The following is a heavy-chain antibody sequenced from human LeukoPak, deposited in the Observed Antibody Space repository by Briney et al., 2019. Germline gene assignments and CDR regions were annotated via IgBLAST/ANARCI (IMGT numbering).Heavy chain of an antibody. CDR3: ARDGSEWSRDL. CDR1: GFTLSTNA. J-gene: IGHJ5*02. Sequence: PGGSLRLSCLTSGFTLSTNAMSWVRQAPGKGLEWVSTISYDSKSIGYADSVKGRFTISRDNAKSSTFLQMNSLRVEDTAVYYCARDGSEWSRDLWGQGTLVTVSS. CDR2: ISYDSKSI. V-gene: IGHV3-21*01. D-gene: IGHD2-15*01.